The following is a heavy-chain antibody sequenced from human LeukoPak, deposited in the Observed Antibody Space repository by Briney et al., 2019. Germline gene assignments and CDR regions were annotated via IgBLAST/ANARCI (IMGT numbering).Heavy chain of an antibody. V-gene: IGHV4-59*08. CDR3: AGSGSYGPFDP. Sequence: PWETLSLTCSISGGSIINYYWNWIRQPPGKALEWIGYIHYIGITNYNPSLKSRVTISADTSKNQFSLKLTSVTAADTAVYYCAGSGSYGPFDPWGQGTLVTVSS. CDR2: IHYIGIT. D-gene: IGHD3-16*01. CDR1: GGSIINYY. J-gene: IGHJ5*02.